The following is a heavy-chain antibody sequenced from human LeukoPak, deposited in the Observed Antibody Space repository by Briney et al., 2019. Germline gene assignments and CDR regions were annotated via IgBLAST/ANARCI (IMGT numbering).Heavy chain of an antibody. J-gene: IGHJ3*02. CDR3: ASPKYYGDYVSLDAFDI. CDR2: IYHSGST. CDR1: GGSISSSNW. V-gene: IGHV4-4*02. D-gene: IGHD4-17*01. Sequence: PSETLSLTCAVSGGSISSSNWWSWVRQPPGKGLEWIGEIYHSGSTNYNPSLKSRVTISVDKSKNQFSLKLSSVTAADTAVYYCASPKYYGDYVSLDAFDIWGQGTMVTVSS.